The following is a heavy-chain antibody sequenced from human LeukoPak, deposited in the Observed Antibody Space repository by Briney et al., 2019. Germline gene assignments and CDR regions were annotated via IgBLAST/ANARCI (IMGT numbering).Heavy chain of an antibody. D-gene: IGHD6-13*01. J-gene: IGHJ4*02. Sequence: ASVTVSCMASGYTFTDYYIHWVRQAPGQGREWMGWIKPNSGETYYAQMFQGRVTMTRDTSINTGYMELRSLRSDDTAVYYCARDGEPRTPAAAGNGEVDYWGQGTLVTVSS. CDR2: IKPNSGET. CDR3: ARDGEPRTPAAAGNGEVDY. V-gene: IGHV1-2*02. CDR1: GYTFTDYY.